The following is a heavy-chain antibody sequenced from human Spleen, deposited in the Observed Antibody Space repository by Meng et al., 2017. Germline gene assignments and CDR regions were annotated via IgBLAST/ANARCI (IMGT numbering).Heavy chain of an antibody. CDR1: GYTFTNYG. V-gene: IGHV1-18*01. CDR2: ISAYKGNT. Sequence: QVKLVQSGAEVKKPGASVKVSCKASGYTFTNYGITWVRQAPGQGLEWMGWISAYKGNTKYAQKLKGRVTMTTNTSTSTAYMALRSLRSDDTAVYYCERELGDCSSSSCYYDYWGQGTLVTVSS. CDR3: ERELGDCSSSSCYYDY. J-gene: IGHJ4*02. D-gene: IGHD2-2*01.